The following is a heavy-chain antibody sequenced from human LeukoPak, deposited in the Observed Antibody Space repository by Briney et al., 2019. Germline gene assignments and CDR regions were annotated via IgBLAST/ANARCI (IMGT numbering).Heavy chain of an antibody. V-gene: IGHV3-49*03. CDR3: SRLEDDGALTYYFDY. D-gene: IGHD4/OR15-4a*01. CDR1: GFIFGDYA. J-gene: IGHJ4*02. Sequence: PGRSLRLSCTASGFIFGDYAMSWFLQAPGKGLEWVGFIRSKAYGGTTEYAASVKGRFTISRDDSKSIAYLQMNSPKTEDTAVYYCSRLEDDGALTYYFDYWGQGTLVTVSS. CDR2: IRSKAYGGTT.